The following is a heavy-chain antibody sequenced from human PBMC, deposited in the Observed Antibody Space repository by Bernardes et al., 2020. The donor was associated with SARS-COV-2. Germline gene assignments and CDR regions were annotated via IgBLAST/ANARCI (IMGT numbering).Heavy chain of an antibody. J-gene: IGHJ6*02. V-gene: IGHV3-11*01. Sequence: GGSLRLSCAASGFTFSDYYMSWIRQAPGKGLEWVSYISSSGSTIYYADSVKGRFTISRDNAKNSLYLQMNSLRAEDTAVYYCARDLRSSSSSAYYYYGMDVWGQGTTVTVSS. CDR1: GFTFSDYY. CDR3: ARDLRSSSSSAYYYYGMDV. CDR2: ISSSGSTI. D-gene: IGHD6-6*01.